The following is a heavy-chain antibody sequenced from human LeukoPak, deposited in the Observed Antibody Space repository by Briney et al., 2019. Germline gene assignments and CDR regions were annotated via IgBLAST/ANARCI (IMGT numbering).Heavy chain of an antibody. CDR1: GYTFTSYG. CDR2: ISAYNGNT. J-gene: IGHJ3*02. Sequence: ASVTVSCTASGYTFTSYGISWVRQAPGQGLEWMGWISAYNGNTNYAQKLQGRVTMTTDTSTSTAYMELRSLRSDDTAVYYCAREGESSGYAGAFDIWGQGTMVTVSS. CDR3: AREGESSGYAGAFDI. V-gene: IGHV1-18*01. D-gene: IGHD3-22*01.